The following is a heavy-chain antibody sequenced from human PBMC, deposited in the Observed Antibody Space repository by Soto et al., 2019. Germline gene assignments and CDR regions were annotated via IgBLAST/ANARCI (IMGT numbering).Heavy chain of an antibody. CDR1: GFTVSTNY. D-gene: IGHD6-6*01. Sequence: EVQLVESGGGLVQPGGSLRLSCAASGFTVSTNYMSWVRQAPGKGLEWVSLIFSGGSTYYADSVKDRFTISRDSSKNTLYLQMNSLRADDTAVYYCARDPSIAARLGYWGQGTLVTVSS. CDR2: IFSGGST. CDR3: ARDPSIAARLGY. V-gene: IGHV3-66*01. J-gene: IGHJ4*02.